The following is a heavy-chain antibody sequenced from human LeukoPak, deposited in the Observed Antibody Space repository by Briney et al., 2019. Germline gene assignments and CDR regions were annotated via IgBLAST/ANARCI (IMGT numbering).Heavy chain of an antibody. V-gene: IGHV3-21*04. CDR2: ISSSSSYI. J-gene: IGHJ4*02. CDR3: AKCYGATSVLFDY. D-gene: IGHD1-26*01. Sequence: GGSLRLSCAASGFTFSSYSMNWVRQAPGKGVEWVSSISSSSSYIYYADSVKGRFIISRDNAKNSLYLQMNSLRAEDTAVYYCAKCYGATSVLFDYWGQGTLVTVSS. CDR1: GFTFSSYS.